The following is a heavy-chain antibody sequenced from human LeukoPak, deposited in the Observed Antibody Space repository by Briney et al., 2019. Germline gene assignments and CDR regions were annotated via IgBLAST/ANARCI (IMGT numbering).Heavy chain of an antibody. V-gene: IGHV1-2*02. CDR3: ARGSSVAVASMPDYYFDY. Sequence: ASVKVSCTASGYTFTDYYIHWVRQAPGQGLEWMGWINPNSGGTEYAQNSQGRVTVTRDTSINTVYMELSRLIIDDTAVYYCARGSSVAVASMPDYYFDYWGQGTLVTVSS. CDR2: INPNSGGT. CDR1: GYTFTDYY. J-gene: IGHJ4*02. D-gene: IGHD6-19*01.